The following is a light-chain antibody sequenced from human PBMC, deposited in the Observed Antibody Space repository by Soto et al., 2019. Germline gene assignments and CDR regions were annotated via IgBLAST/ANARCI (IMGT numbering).Light chain of an antibody. Sequence: SALTQPASVSGSPGQSIAISCTGTSSDVGGYNYVSWYQQHPGKAPKLIIHEVSNRPSGVSDRFSGSKSGNTASLTISGLQADDEADYYGSSHTVYSTRVFGTGTKVTVL. CDR1: SSDVGGYNY. CDR3: SSHTVYSTRV. J-gene: IGLJ1*01. V-gene: IGLV2-14*01. CDR2: EVS.